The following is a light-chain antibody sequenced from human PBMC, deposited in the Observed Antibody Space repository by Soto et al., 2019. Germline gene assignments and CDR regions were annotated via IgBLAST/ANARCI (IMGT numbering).Light chain of an antibody. CDR1: SSDVDGCKV. V-gene: IGLV2-8*01. J-gene: IGLJ2*01. Sequence: QSVLTQPPSASGSPGQSVTISCTGTSSDVDGCKVVSWYQQHPGKAPKLLIYEVTKRPSGVPDRFSGSKSGNTASLTVSGLQPEDEADYYCSSCGGPNNVVFGGGTKLTVL. CDR3: SSCGGPNNVV. CDR2: EVT.